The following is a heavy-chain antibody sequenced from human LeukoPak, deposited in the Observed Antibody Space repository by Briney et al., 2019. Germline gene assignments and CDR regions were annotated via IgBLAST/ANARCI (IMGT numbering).Heavy chain of an antibody. CDR2: LTGSGGST. V-gene: IGHV3-23*01. J-gene: IGHJ6*02. Sequence: GGSLRLSCAPSGFTFNNYAMSWVRQAPGKGLEWVSALTGSGGSTYYADSVKGRFTISRDNSKNTLYLQMNSLRAEDTAVYYCAKDVDSSATLYYYYYGMDVWGQGTTVTVSS. CDR1: GFTFNNYA. D-gene: IGHD6-19*01. CDR3: AKDVDSSATLYYYYYGMDV.